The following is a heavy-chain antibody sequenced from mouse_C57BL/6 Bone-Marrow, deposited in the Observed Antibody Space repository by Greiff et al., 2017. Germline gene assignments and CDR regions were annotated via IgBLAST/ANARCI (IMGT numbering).Heavy chain of an antibody. Sequence: EVKLVESGGGLVKPGGSLKLSCAASGFTFSDYGMHWVRQAPEKGLEWVAYISSGSSTIYYADTVKGRFTISRDTAKNTLFLQRTSLRSEGTAMYYWARGGDYCGYWYFDVWGTGTTVTVSS. CDR3: ARGGDYCGYWYFDV. CDR1: GFTFSDYG. J-gene: IGHJ1*03. D-gene: IGHD1-1*01. CDR2: ISSGSSTI. V-gene: IGHV5-17*01.